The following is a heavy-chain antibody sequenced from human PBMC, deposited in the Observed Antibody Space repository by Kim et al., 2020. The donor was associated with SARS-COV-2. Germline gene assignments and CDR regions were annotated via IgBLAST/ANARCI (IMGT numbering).Heavy chain of an antibody. Sequence: GGSLRLSCAASGFTFSSYAMSWVRQAPGKGLEWVSIISVSGDSTDYADSVKGRFTISRDNSKSTLYLQMNSLRAEDTAVYYCAKEGWRANYYGSGSYYSLDYWGQGTLVTVSS. CDR3: AKEGWRANYYGSGSYYSLDY. CDR2: ISVSGDST. D-gene: IGHD3-10*01. J-gene: IGHJ4*02. CDR1: GFTFSSYA. V-gene: IGHV3-23*01.